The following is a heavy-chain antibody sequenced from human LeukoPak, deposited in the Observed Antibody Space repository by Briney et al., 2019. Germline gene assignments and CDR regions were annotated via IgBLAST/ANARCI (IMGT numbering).Heavy chain of an antibody. CDR2: ISGSGGTT. CDR3: ARDLDLAVTGTNFDY. D-gene: IGHD6-19*01. J-gene: IGHJ4*02. V-gene: IGHV3-23*01. Sequence: GGSLRLSCAASGFTFSSYAMSWVRQAPGKGLEWVSTISGSGGTTYYADSVKGRFTISRDNSMNTLFLQMSSLRAEDTAIYYCARDLDLAVTGTNFDYWGQGTLVTVSS. CDR1: GFTFSSYA.